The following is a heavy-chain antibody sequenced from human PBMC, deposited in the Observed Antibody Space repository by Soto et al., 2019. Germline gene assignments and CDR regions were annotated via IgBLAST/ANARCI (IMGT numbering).Heavy chain of an antibody. CDR3: AKGPRLDFWSGYYPWVQSYYYGMDA. CDR1: GFTFSRYG. Sequence: GGSLRLSCAASGFTFSRYGMHWARQAPGKGLEWVAVISYDGGNIYYADTGNERLPLSSEDSKNTLDLQRNILRSEDTALSSCAKGPRLDFWSGYYPWVQSYYYGMDAGVLGTTVAVCS. CDR2: ISYDGGNI. J-gene: IGHJ6*02. D-gene: IGHD3-3*01. V-gene: IGHV3-30*18.